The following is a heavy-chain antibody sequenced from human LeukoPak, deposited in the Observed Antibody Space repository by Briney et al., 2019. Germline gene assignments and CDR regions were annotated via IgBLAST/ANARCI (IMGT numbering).Heavy chain of an antibody. Sequence: GRSLRLSCAASGFTFSSYGMHWVRQAPGKGLEWVAVISNDGSYKYYADSVKGRFTISRDSSKSTLYLQINSLRAEDTAVYYCVNQISGWVYWGQGTMVTVSS. D-gene: IGHD6-19*01. CDR2: ISNDGSYK. CDR3: VNQISGWVY. V-gene: IGHV3-30*18. J-gene: IGHJ4*02. CDR1: GFTFSSYG.